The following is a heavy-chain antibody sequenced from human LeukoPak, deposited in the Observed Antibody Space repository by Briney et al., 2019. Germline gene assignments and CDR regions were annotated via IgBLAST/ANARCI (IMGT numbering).Heavy chain of an antibody. Sequence: PGGSLRLSCAASGFTFSSYSMNWVRQAPGKGLEWVSYISSSSSTIYYADSVKGRFTISRDNAKNSLYLQMNSLRAEDTAVYYCAREGGGYCSSTSCYGWYWGQGTLVTVSS. CDR1: GFTFSSYS. D-gene: IGHD2-2*01. CDR2: ISSSSSTI. J-gene: IGHJ4*02. CDR3: AREGGGYCSSTSCYGWY. V-gene: IGHV3-48*01.